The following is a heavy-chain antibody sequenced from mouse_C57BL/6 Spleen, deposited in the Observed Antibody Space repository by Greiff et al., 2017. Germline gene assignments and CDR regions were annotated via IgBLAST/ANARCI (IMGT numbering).Heavy chain of an antibody. V-gene: IGHV5-17*01. CDR2: ISSGSSTI. D-gene: IGHD1-1*02. CDR3: ARVSGGSY. J-gene: IGHJ2*01. Sequence: EVKVVESGGGLVKPGGSLKLSCAASGFTFSDYGMHWVRQAPGKGLEWVAYISSGSSTIYYAATVKGRYTISRDNAKNTLFLQMTRLRSEDTAVYYCARVSGGSYWGQGTTLTVSS. CDR1: GFTFSDYG.